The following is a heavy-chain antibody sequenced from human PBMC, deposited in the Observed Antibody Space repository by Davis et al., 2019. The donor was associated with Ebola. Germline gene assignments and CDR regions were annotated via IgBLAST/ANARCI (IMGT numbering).Heavy chain of an antibody. D-gene: IGHD2-15*01. Sequence: GESLKISCAASGFTSSGFTFSDYAMSWVRQAPGKGLEWVSAISGSGGSTYYADSVKGRFTISRDNSKNTLYLQMNSLRAEDTAVYYCATLAASFYYYGMDVWGQGTTVTVSS. CDR1: GFTSSGFTFSDYA. CDR2: ISGSGGST. V-gene: IGHV3-23*01. CDR3: ATLAASFYYYGMDV. J-gene: IGHJ6*02.